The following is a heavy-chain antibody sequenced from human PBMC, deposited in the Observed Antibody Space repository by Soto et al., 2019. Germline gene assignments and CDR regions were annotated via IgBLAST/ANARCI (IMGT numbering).Heavy chain of an antibody. Sequence: EVQLLESGGDLVRPGESLRLSCTASGFILSNYAMNWVRQAPGKGLEWVSTLSKDGANEHYADSVKGRFTISRDGSKNALYLQMHSLTMEDTGLYYCAKEIAPGNKYSFWGLDVWGQGTTVTVSS. V-gene: IGHV3-23*01. CDR3: AKEIAPGNKYSFWGLDV. D-gene: IGHD3-16*01. J-gene: IGHJ6*02. CDR2: LSKDGANE. CDR1: GFILSNYA.